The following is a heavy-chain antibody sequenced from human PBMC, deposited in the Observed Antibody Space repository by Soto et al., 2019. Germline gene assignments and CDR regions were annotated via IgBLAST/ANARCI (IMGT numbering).Heavy chain of an antibody. CDR1: GYTFTSYD. V-gene: IGHV1-8*01. Sequence: VASLKVACKTAGYTFTSYDINCGRHTNGQGLEWMGWMNPNSGNTGYAQKFQGRVTITADESTSTAYMELSSLRSEDTAVYYCARDWGIVATIKDYYYGMDVWGQGTTVTVSS. CDR2: MNPNSGNT. D-gene: IGHD5-12*01. CDR3: ARDWGIVATIKDYYYGMDV. J-gene: IGHJ6*02.